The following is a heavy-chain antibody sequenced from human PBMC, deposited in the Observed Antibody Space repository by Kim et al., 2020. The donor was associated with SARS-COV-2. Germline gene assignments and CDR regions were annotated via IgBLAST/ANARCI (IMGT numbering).Heavy chain of an antibody. CDR3: ARARPAVPAASLDY. CDR1: GGSFSGYY. V-gene: IGHV4-34*01. Sequence: SETLSLTCAVYGGSFSGYYWSWIRQPPGKGLEWIGEINHSGSTNYNPSLKSRVTISVDTSKNQFSLKLSSVTAADTAVYYCARARPAVPAASLDYWGQGTLVTVSS. D-gene: IGHD2-2*01. J-gene: IGHJ4*02. CDR2: INHSGST.